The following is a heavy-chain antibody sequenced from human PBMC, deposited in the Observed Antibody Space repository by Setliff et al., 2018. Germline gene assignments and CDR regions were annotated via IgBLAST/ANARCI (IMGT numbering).Heavy chain of an antibody. CDR2: INHSGST. J-gene: IGHJ5*02. Sequence: PSETLSLTCAVYGGSFSGYYWSWIRQPPGKGLEWIGEINHSGSTNYNQSLKSRVTLSVDTSKNQFSLQLTSVTAADTAVYSCARGPRFDYESPTYRRRFDPWGQGTAVTVSS. V-gene: IGHV4-34*01. CDR1: GGSFSGYY. CDR3: ARGPRFDYESPTYRRRFDP. D-gene: IGHD3-22*01.